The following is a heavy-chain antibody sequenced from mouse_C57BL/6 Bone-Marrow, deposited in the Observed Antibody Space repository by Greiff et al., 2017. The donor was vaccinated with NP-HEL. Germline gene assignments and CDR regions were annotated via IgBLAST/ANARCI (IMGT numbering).Heavy chain of an antibody. V-gene: IGHV1-64*01. CDR2: IHPNSGST. CDR3: ARGIYYYGSSYPFYAMDY. J-gene: IGHJ4*01. CDR1: GHTFTSYW. D-gene: IGHD1-1*01. Sequence: QVQLQQPGAELVKPGASVKLSCKASGHTFTSYWLHWVKQRPGQGLEWIGMIHPNSGSTNYNEKFKSKATLTVDKSSSTAYMQLSSLTSEDSAVYYCARGIYYYGSSYPFYAMDYWGQGTSVTVSS.